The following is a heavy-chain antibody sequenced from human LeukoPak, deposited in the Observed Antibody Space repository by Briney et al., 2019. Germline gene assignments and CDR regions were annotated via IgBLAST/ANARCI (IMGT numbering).Heavy chain of an antibody. CDR2: ISYDGSNK. V-gene: IGHV3-30*03. CDR1: GFTFSSYG. D-gene: IGHD2-8*01. Sequence: GGSLRLSCAASGFTFSSYGMHWVRQVPGKGLEWVAVISYDGSNKYYADSVKGRFTISRDNSKNTLYLQMNSLRAEDTAVYYCARDGLMVYAMSPNWFDPWGQGTLVTVSS. J-gene: IGHJ5*02. CDR3: ARDGLMVYAMSPNWFDP.